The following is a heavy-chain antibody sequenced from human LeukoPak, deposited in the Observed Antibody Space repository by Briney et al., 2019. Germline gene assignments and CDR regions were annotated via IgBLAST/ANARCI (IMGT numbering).Heavy chain of an antibody. CDR1: GGSINSDSHH. CDR2: IYYSGTS. CDR3: ARRGDISTDYAFDY. D-gene: IGHD3-9*01. J-gene: IGHJ4*02. Sequence: SETLSLTCSVSGGSINSDSHHWDWIRQAPGKGLEWIGNIYYSGTSSYNPSLKSRVTISVDTSKNHFSLRLTSLTAAGTAVYYCARRGDISTDYAFDYWGQGTLVTVTS. V-gene: IGHV4-39*02.